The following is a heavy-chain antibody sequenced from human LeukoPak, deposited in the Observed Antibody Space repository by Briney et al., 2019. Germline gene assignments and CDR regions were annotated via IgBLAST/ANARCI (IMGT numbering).Heavy chain of an antibody. CDR1: GYTFTSYG. Sequence: ASVKVSCKASGYTFTSYGISWVRQAPGQGLEWMGWISAYNGNTNYAQKLQGRVTMTTDTSTSTAYMELRSLRSDDTAVYYCARDLKANMVQPCPGYWGQGTLVTVSS. V-gene: IGHV1-18*01. CDR2: ISAYNGNT. J-gene: IGHJ4*02. D-gene: IGHD3-10*01. CDR3: ARDLKANMVQPCPGY.